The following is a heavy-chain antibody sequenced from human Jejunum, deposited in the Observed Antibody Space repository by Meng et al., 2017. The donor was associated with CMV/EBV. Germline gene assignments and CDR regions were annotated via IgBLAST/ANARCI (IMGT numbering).Heavy chain of an antibody. CDR1: GFIFDDDA. V-gene: IGHV3-9*01. D-gene: IGHD6-19*01. J-gene: IGHJ4*02. Sequence: GFIFDDDAMHWVRQGPGRGLEWVSSINWNSGSIASAHSVKGRFTISRDNGKTSLYLQMDSLRAEDTALYYCVKGLYATGWYAFDYWGQGTAVTVSS. CDR2: INWNSGSI. CDR3: VKGLYATGWYAFDY.